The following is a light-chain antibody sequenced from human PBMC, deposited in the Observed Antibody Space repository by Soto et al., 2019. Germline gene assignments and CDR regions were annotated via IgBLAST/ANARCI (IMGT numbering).Light chain of an antibody. CDR1: QSVSSN. CDR3: QQSYSNPWT. J-gene: IGKJ1*01. V-gene: IGKV3-15*01. CDR2: GAS. Sequence: EIVMTQSPATLSVSPGERATLSCRASQSVSSNLAWYQQKPGQAPRLLIYGASTRATGIPARFSGSGSGTEFTLTISSLQPEDFATYYCQQSYSNPWTFGQGTKVDIK.